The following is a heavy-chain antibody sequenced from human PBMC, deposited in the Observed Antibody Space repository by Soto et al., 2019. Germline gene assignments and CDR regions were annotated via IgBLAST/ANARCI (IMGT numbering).Heavy chain of an antibody. D-gene: IGHD5-12*01. CDR1: GGSISSYY. V-gene: IGHV4-59*01. J-gene: IGHJ3*02. Sequence: QVQLQESGPGLVKPSETLSLTCTVSGGSISSYYWSWIRQSPGKGLEWIGYMYDSGSTNYSPSLKIRITILLDQAQLQFSLKPDSGTACDTALHYCARIRGYGGVDVFDIWGQGTMVTVSS. CDR3: ARIRGYGGVDVFDI. CDR2: MYDSGST.